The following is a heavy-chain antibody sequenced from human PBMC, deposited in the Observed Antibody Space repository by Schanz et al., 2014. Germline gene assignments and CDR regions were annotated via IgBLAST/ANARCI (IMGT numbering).Heavy chain of an antibody. CDR1: GYTFTSYG. Sequence: QVQVVQSGPEVKKPGASVKVSCKASGYTFTSYGISWVRQAPGQRLEWMGSISGYTGNTKYSQKVQGRVTMTTDTSTNTAYMELRSLRSDDTAVYYCARAGYCRDSGCYSLGIEYWGQGTLVTVSS. D-gene: IGHD2-15*01. CDR2: ISGYTGNT. V-gene: IGHV1-18*04. J-gene: IGHJ4*02. CDR3: ARAGYCRDSGCYSLGIEY.